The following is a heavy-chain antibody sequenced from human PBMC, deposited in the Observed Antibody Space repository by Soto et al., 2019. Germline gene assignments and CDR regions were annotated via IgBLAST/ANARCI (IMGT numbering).Heavy chain of an antibody. CDR3: ARGWSYYYGSGSPTFDY. CDR1: GGSFSGYY. CDR2: INHSGST. J-gene: IGHJ4*02. V-gene: IGHV4-34*01. D-gene: IGHD3-10*01. Sequence: PSETLSLTCAVYGGSFSGYYWSWIRQPPGKGLEWIGEINHSGSTNYNPSLKSRVTISVDTSKNQFSLKLSSVTAADTAVYYCARGWSYYYGSGSPTFDYWGQGTLVTVSS.